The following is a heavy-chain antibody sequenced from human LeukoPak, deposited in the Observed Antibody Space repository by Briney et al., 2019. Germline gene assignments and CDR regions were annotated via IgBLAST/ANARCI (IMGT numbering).Heavy chain of an antibody. V-gene: IGHV3-15*01. CDR3: TTSWLYGDYVFDY. Sequence: PGGSLRLSSAVSGFTFSNAWMSWVRQAPGKGLEWVGRIKSKTDGGTTDYAAPVKGRFTISRDDSKNTLYLQMNSLKTEDTAVYYCTTSWLYGDYVFDYWGQGTLVTVSS. CDR2: IKSKTDGGTT. D-gene: IGHD4-17*01. J-gene: IGHJ4*02. CDR1: GFTFSNAW.